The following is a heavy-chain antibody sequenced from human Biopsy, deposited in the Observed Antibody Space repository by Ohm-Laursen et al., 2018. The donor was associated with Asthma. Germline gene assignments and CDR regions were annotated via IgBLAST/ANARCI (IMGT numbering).Heavy chain of an antibody. D-gene: IGHD6-19*01. V-gene: IGHV3-23*01. CDR1: GFMFRSFG. J-gene: IGHJ4*02. CDR2: ITGSGGTT. CDR3: AKDFRGIAVAGDRGFDY. Sequence: SLRLSCAASGFMFRSFGMHWVRQAPGKGLERVSAITGSGGTTYYVDSVRGRFTISRDNSKSTLFLQMDSLSAEDTAVYYCAKDFRGIAVAGDRGFDYWGQGTLVTVSS.